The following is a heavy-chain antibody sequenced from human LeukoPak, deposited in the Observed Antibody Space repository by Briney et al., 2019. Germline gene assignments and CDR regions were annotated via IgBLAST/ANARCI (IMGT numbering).Heavy chain of an antibody. D-gene: IGHD2-2*01. CDR2: IYTRGST. V-gene: IGHV4-4*07. J-gene: IGHJ4*02. CDR1: GGSINNYY. Sequence: SETLSLTCTVSGGSINNYYWSWIRQPAGRGLEWIGRIYTRGSTNYNPSLKSRVTMSVDTSKNQFSLKLSSVTAADTAVYYCARQEILGSSSLYFDYWGQGTLVTVSS. CDR3: ARQEILGSSSLYFDY.